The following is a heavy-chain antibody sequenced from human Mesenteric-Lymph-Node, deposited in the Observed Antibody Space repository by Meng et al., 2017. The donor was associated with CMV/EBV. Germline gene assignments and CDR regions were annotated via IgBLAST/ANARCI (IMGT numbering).Heavy chain of an antibody. D-gene: IGHD1-26*01. V-gene: IGHV3-23*01. CDR2: ISGSGGST. CDR1: GFNFSSYA. Sequence: AASGFNFSSYAMSWVRQAPGKGLEWVSAISGSGGSTYYADSVKGRFTISRDNSKNTLYLQMNSLRAEDTAVYYCAKVPATLGDTIDYWGQGTLVTVSS. CDR3: AKVPATLGDTIDY. J-gene: IGHJ4*02.